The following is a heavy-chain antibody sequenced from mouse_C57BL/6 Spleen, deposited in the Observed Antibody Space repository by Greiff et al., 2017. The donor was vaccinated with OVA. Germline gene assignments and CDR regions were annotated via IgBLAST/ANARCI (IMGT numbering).Heavy chain of an antibody. D-gene: IGHD2-4*01. CDR3: AREDYRKAMDY. Sequence: DVMLVESGGGLVKPGGSLKLSCAASGFTFSDYGMHWVRQAPEKGLEWVAYISSGSSTIYYADTVKGRFTISRDNAKNTLFLQMTSLRSEDTAMYYCAREDYRKAMDYWGQGTSVTVSS. CDR1: GFTFSDYG. J-gene: IGHJ4*01. CDR2: ISSGSSTI. V-gene: IGHV5-17*01.